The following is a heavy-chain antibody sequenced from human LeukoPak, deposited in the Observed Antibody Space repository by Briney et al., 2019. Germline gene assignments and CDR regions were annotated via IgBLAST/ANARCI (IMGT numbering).Heavy chain of an antibody. CDR1: GGSFSGYY. CDR2: INHSGST. J-gene: IGHJ3*02. V-gene: IGHV4-34*01. D-gene: IGHD3-22*01. CDR3: PRGRYTTYYHDSSVHRRAFDI. Sequence: PSETLSLTCAVYGGSFSGYYWSWIRQRPGKGLEWVGEINHSGSTNYNPSLKSRVTISVDTSKNQFSLKLSSVTAADTAVYYCPRGRYTTYYHDSSVHRRAFDIWGQGEMVTVSS.